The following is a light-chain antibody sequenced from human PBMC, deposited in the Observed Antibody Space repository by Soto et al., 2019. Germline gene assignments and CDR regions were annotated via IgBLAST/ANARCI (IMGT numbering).Light chain of an antibody. J-gene: IGKJ4*01. V-gene: IGKV3-11*01. CDR1: QSVSSY. CDR3: QQRSNWTPTLT. Sequence: EIVLTQSPATLSLSPGERATLSCRASQSVSSYLAWYQQKPGQAPRLLIYDASNRAPGIPARFSGSVSGTDFTLTISSLEPEDFAIYYCQQRSNWTPTLTFGGGTKVEIK. CDR2: DAS.